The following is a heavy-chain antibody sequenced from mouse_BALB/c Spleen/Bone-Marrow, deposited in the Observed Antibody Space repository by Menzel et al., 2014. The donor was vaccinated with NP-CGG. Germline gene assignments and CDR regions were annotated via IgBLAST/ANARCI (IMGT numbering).Heavy chain of an antibody. V-gene: IGHV5-6-3*01. J-gene: IGHJ2*01. D-gene: IGHD2-14*01. CDR2: INSNGGST. CDR3: ARPYRYYFDY. CDR1: GFTFSSYG. Sequence: EVHLVESGGGLVQPGGSLKLSCAASGFTFSSYGMSWVRQTPDKRLELVATINSNGGSTYYPDSVKGRFTISRDNAKNTLYLQMSSLKSEDTAMYDFARPYRYYFDYLGQGTTLTVSS.